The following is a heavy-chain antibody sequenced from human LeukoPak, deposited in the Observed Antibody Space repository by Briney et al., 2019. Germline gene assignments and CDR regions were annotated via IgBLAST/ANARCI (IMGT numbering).Heavy chain of an antibody. CDR1: GFTFSSYL. CDR2: ISGVGGTT. V-gene: IGHV3-74*01. CDR3: AYGSGWFFDY. Sequence: PGGSLRLSCAASGFTFSSYLMHWVRQAPGQGLVWVSRISGVGGTTTYADFVKGGFTISRENAKNTLYLQMNSLRAEHTAVYYRAYGSGWFFDYWGQGSMVTVSS. D-gene: IGHD6-19*01. J-gene: IGHJ4*02.